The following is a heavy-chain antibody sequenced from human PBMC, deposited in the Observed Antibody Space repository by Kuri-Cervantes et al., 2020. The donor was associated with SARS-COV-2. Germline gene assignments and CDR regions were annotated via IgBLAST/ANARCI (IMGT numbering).Heavy chain of an antibody. CDR3: ARGPRGYCSGGSCYSFDY. V-gene: IGHV3-21*04. CDR1: GFTFSSYS. CDR2: ISSSSSYI. Sequence: GGSLRLSCAASGFTFSSYSMNWVRQAPGKGLEWVSSISSSSSYIYYADSVKGRFTISRDNSKNTLYLQMNSLRAEDTAVYYCARGPRGYCSGGSCYSFDYWGQGTLVTVSS. D-gene: IGHD2-15*01. J-gene: IGHJ4*02.